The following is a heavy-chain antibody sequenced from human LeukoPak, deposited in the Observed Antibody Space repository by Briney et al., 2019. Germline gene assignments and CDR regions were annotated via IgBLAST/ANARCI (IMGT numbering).Heavy chain of an antibody. J-gene: IGHJ4*02. CDR1: GFTFRSYG. D-gene: IGHD4/OR15-4a*01. Sequence: GGSLRLSCAASGFTFRSYGMSWVRQAPGKGLQWVSAISGDGKNRDYSDSVKGRFTISRDNSKNTLYLQMNSLRAEDTAVYYCARRAGAYSHPYDYWGQGTLVTVSS. CDR3: ARRAGAYSHPYDY. CDR2: ISGDGKNR. V-gene: IGHV3-23*01.